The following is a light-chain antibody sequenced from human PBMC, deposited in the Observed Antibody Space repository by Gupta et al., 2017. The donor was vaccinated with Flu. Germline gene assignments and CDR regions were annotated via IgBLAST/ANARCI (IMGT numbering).Light chain of an antibody. V-gene: IGKV1-27*01. Sequence: DIEMTQSQSSLSASVGDRVTITCRASQGIGNYLAWYQQKPGKVPKVLIYAASTLQPGVPSRFSGSGSGTDFTLTISSLQPEDVATYYWQKYSSAPVTFGQGTKVEIK. CDR1: QGIGNY. CDR3: QKYSSAPVT. J-gene: IGKJ1*01. CDR2: AAS.